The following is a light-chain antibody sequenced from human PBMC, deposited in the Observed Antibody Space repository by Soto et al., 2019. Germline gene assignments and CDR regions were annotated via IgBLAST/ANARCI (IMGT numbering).Light chain of an antibody. CDR3: SSYTTSSPVV. V-gene: IGLV2-14*03. CDR2: DVN. CDR1: SSDVGVYNY. J-gene: IGLJ2*01. Sequence: QSALTQPASVSGSPGQSITISCTGTSSDVGVYNYVSWYQQHPGEAPKLMIYDVNDRPSGVSARFSGSKSGNTASLTISGLQAEDEADYYCSSYTTSSPVVFGGGTKLTVL.